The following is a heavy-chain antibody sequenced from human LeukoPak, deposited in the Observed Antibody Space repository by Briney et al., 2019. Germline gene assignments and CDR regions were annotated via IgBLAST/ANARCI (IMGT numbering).Heavy chain of an antibody. Sequence: ASVKVSCKASGYTFTSYYMHWVRQAPGQGLEWMGIINPSGGSTSYAQKFQGRVTMTRDMSTSTVYMELSSLRSEDTAVYYCAKDYPARGDRAYYYDSSGYWYWGQGTLVTVSS. CDR2: INPSGGST. V-gene: IGHV1-46*01. CDR1: GYTFTSYY. CDR3: AKDYPARGDRAYYYDSSGYWY. D-gene: IGHD3-22*01. J-gene: IGHJ4*02.